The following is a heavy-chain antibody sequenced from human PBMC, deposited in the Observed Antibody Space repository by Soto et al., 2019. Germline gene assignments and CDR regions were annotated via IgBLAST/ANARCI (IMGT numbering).Heavy chain of an antibody. CDR3: ASQYCGGDCYSPWYFDL. CDR1: GGSISSSSYY. J-gene: IGHJ2*01. V-gene: IGHV4-39*01. CDR2: IYYSGRT. D-gene: IGHD2-21*02. Sequence: SETLSLTCTVSGGSISSSSYYWGWIRQPPGNGLEWIGSIYYSGRTYYNPSLKSRVTISVDTSKNQFSLKLSSVTAADTAVYYCASQYCGGDCYSPWYFDLWGRGTLVTVSS.